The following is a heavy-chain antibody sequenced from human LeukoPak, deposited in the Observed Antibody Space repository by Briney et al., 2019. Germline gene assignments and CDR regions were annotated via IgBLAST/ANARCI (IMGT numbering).Heavy chain of an antibody. J-gene: IGHJ5*02. Sequence: GASVKVSCKVSGYSLTELSIHWVRQAPGKGLEWMGGFDPEDGEAIYAQRFQGRVTMTEDTSTDTAHMAMRSLRSEDTAVYYCATVGNYYGSGSYYYWFDTWGQGTLVTVSS. D-gene: IGHD3-10*01. CDR3: ATVGNYYGSGSYYYWFDT. CDR1: GYSLTELS. V-gene: IGHV1-24*01. CDR2: FDPEDGEA.